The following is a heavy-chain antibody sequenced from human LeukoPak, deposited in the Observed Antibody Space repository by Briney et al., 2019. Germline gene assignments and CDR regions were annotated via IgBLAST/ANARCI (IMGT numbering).Heavy chain of an antibody. CDR1: GFTFSSYG. CDR2: IRYDGSNK. CDR3: AKDQSVSYGAAYYYYMDV. V-gene: IGHV3-30*02. D-gene: IGHD5-18*01. Sequence: GGSLRLSCAASGFTFSSYGMHWVRQAPGKGLEWVAFIRYDGSNKYYADSVKGRFTISRDNSKNTLYLQMNSLRAEDTAVYYCAKDQSVSYGAAYYYYMDVWGKGTTVTISS. J-gene: IGHJ6*03.